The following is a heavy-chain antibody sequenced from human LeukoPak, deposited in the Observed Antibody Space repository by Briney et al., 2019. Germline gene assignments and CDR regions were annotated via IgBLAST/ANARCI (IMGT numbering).Heavy chain of an antibody. D-gene: IGHD3-22*01. CDR3: ARDEAPSRGGYYFPFDP. Sequence: SQTLSLTCDVSGDSISLGGHYWGWIRQLPGRGLEWIGYIYHSGSTYYNPSLKSRVTISVDRSKNQFSLKLSSVTAADTAVYYCARDEAPSRGGYYFPFDPWGQGTLVTVSS. J-gene: IGHJ5*02. CDR2: IYHSGST. V-gene: IGHV4-30-2*01. CDR1: GDSISLGGHY.